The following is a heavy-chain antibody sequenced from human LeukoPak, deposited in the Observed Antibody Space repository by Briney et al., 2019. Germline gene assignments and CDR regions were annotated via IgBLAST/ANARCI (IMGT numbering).Heavy chain of an antibody. CDR3: AREVLRYFDWLSKPLDY. J-gene: IGHJ4*02. CDR2: INPSGGST. V-gene: IGHV1-46*01. Sequence: ASVKVSCKASGYTFTSYYMHWVRQAPGQGLEWMGIINPSGGSTSYAQKFQGRVTMTRDTSTSTVYMELRSLRSDDTAVYYCAREVLRYFDWLSKPLDYWGQGTLVTVSS. CDR1: GYTFTSYY. D-gene: IGHD3-9*01.